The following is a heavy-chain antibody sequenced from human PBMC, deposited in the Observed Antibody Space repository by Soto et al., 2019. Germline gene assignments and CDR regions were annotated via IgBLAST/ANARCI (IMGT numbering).Heavy chain of an antibody. CDR1: SGSIGTTNW. J-gene: IGHJ6*02. D-gene: IGHD3-16*01. CDR2: IFHSGNT. CDR3: ARSNWGMDV. Sequence: SETLSLTCAVSSGSIGTTNWWSWVRQTPGKGLEWIGEIFHSGNTYYNPSLASRVTISVDTSKNQFSLNLRSVTAADTAVYYCARSNWGMDVWGQGTTVTVAS. V-gene: IGHV4-4*02.